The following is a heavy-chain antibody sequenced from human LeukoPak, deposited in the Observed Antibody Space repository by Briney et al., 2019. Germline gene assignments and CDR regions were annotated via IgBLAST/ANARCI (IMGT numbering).Heavy chain of an antibody. D-gene: IGHD4-17*01. V-gene: IGHV3-15*01. Sequence: TGGSLRLSCAASGFAVSNDYMNWVRQAPGKGLEWVGRIKSKTDGGTTDYAAPVKGRFTISRDDSKNMLYLQMNSLKIEDTAVYYCTTAGDSDAFDIWGQGTMVTVSS. CDR1: GFAVSNDY. J-gene: IGHJ3*02. CDR3: TTAGDSDAFDI. CDR2: IKSKTDGGTT.